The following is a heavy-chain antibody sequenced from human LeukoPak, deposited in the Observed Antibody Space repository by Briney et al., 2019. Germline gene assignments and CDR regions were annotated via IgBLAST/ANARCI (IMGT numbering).Heavy chain of an antibody. V-gene: IGHV4-59*01. CDR2: IYYSGST. J-gene: IGHJ3*02. Sequence: SETLSLTCTVSGGSISSYYWSWIRQPPGKGLEWIGYIYYSGSTNYNPTLKSRVTISVDTSKNQFSLKLSSVTAADTAVYYCARHYYDSSGYYDAFDIWGQGTMVTVSS. D-gene: IGHD3-22*01. CDR1: GGSISSYY. CDR3: ARHYYDSSGYYDAFDI.